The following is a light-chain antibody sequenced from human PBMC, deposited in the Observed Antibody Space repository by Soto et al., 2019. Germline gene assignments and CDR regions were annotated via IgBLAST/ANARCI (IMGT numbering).Light chain of an antibody. CDR3: QHYDGFPWT. V-gene: IGKV1-5*03. CDR1: QNITNW. CDR2: KAS. Sequence: DIQMTQSPSTLSASIGDRVAITCRASQNITNWLAWYQQKPGKAPKLLMYKASSLEGGVPSRFSGSASGTEFTLTINNLQPDDFATYYCQHYDGFPWTFGQGTKVEIK. J-gene: IGKJ1*01.